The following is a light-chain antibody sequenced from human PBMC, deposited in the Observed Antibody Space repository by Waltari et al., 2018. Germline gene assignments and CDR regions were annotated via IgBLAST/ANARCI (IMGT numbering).Light chain of an antibody. CDR2: KND. V-gene: IGLV1-44*01. CDR1: SPNIGSKL. J-gene: IGLJ2*01. Sequence: QSVLTQPPSASGAPGQRVTIPCSGSSPNIGSKLIKWSQPVPGTTPKLLIYKNDQRPSGVPDRFSGSKSGTSASLAISGLRSDDEADYFCASWDDSLNGRWEFGGGTKVTVI. CDR3: ASWDDSLNGRWE.